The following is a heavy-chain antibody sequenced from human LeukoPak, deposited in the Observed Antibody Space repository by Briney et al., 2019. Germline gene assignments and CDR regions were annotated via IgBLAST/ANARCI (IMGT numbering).Heavy chain of an antibody. V-gene: IGHV4-59*01. D-gene: IGHD5-18*01. CDR3: ARLDVNTAIAPKGAFDI. CDR1: GGSISSYY. J-gene: IGHJ3*02. Sequence: SETLSLTCTVSGGSISSYYWSWIRQPPGKRLEWIGHIYYSGSTNYNPSLKSRVTISVDTSKNQFSLKLSSVTAADTAVYYCARLDVNTAIAPKGAFDIWGQGTMVTVSS. CDR2: IYYSGST.